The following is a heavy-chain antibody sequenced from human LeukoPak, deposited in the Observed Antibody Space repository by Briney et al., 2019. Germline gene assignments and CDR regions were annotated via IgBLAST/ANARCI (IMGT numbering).Heavy chain of an antibody. V-gene: IGHV4-39*01. J-gene: IGHJ5*02. Sequence: SETLSLTCTVSGGSISSSRYYWGWIRQPPGKGLEWIGSIYYSGSTYYNPSLKSRVTISVDTSKNQFSLKLSSVTAADTAVYYCARQTHIVVVVAAINWFDPWGQGTLVTVSS. CDR1: GGSISSSRYY. CDR2: IYYSGST. D-gene: IGHD2-15*01. CDR3: ARQTHIVVVVAAINWFDP.